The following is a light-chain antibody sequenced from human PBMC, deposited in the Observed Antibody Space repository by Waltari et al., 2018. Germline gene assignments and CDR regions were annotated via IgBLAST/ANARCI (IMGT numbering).Light chain of an antibody. CDR2: WAS. CDR1: QSVLYSSNNKTY. V-gene: IGKV4-1*01. J-gene: IGKJ1*01. Sequence: DIVMTQSPDSLAVSLCERATINCKSSQSVLYSSNNKTYLAWYQQKPGQPPKLLIYWASTRESGVPDRFSGSGSGTDFTLTISSLQAEDVAVYYCQQYYSTLAWTFGQGTKVEIK. CDR3: QQYYSTLAWT.